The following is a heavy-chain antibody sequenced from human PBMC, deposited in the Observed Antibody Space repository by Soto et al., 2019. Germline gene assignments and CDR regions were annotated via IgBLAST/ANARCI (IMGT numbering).Heavy chain of an antibody. J-gene: IGHJ4*02. D-gene: IGHD6-13*01. CDR1: GGSVSSGSYY. CDR2: IYYSGST. V-gene: IGHV4-61*01. Sequence: QVQLQESGPGLVKPSETLSLTCTVSGGSVSSGSYYWSWIRQPPGKGLEWIGYIYYSGSTNYNPALKSRVTXXVXTXKTQFSLKLSSVTAADTAVYYCARVLGIAAAGSGDYWGQGTLVTVSS. CDR3: ARVLGIAAAGSGDY.